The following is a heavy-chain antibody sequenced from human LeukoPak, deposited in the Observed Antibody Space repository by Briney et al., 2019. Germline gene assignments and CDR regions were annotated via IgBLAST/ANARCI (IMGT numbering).Heavy chain of an antibody. V-gene: IGHV4-38-2*02. D-gene: IGHD1-26*01. CDR1: GYSISSGYY. CDR2: IYHSGST. Sequence: SETLSLTCTISGYSISSGYYWGWIRQPPGKGLEWIGSIYHSGSTYYNPSLKSRVTFSVDTSKNQFSLKLSSVTAADTAVYYCARSSWSLFDYWGQGTLVTVSS. J-gene: IGHJ4*02. CDR3: ARSSWSLFDY.